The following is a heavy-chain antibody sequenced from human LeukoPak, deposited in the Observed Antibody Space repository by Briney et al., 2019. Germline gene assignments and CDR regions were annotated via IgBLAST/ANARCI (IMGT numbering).Heavy chain of an antibody. V-gene: IGHV4-38-2*02. CDR2: IYHSGST. J-gene: IGHJ4*02. CDR1: GYSISSGYY. CDR3: ARDGLVGATQLSSFDH. Sequence: SETLSLTCTVSGYSISSGYYWGWIRQPPGKGLEWIGSIYHSGSTYYNPSLKSRVTISVDTSKNQFSLKLSSVTAADTAVYYCARDGLVGATQLSSFDHWGQGTLVTVSS. D-gene: IGHD1-26*01.